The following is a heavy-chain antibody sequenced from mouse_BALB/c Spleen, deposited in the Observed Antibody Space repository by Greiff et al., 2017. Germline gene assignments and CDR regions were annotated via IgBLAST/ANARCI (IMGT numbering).Heavy chain of an antibody. Sequence: EVKLMESGGGLVKPGGSLKLSCAASGFAFSSYDMSWVRQTPEKRLEWVAYISSGGGSTYYPDTVKGRFTISRDNAKNTLYLQMSSLKSEDTAMYYCARRTYDYDSWFAYWGQGTLVTVSA. J-gene: IGHJ3*01. D-gene: IGHD2-4*01. V-gene: IGHV5-12-1*01. CDR2: ISSGGGST. CDR3: ARRTYDYDSWFAY. CDR1: GFAFSSYD.